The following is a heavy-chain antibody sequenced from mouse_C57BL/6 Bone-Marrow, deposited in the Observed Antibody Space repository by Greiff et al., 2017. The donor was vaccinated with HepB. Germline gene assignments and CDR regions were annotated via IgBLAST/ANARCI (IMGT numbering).Heavy chain of an antibody. Sequence: QVHVKQSGPELVKPGASVKISCKAPGYAFSSSWMNWVKQRPGKGLEWIGRIYPGDGDTNYNGKFKGKATLTADTSSSTAYMQLSSLTSEDSAVYFCARGGDSGAYWGQGTLVTVSA. J-gene: IGHJ3*01. D-gene: IGHD2-13*01. CDR3: ARGGDSGAY. CDR1: GYAFSSSW. CDR2: IYPGDGDT. V-gene: IGHV1-82*01.